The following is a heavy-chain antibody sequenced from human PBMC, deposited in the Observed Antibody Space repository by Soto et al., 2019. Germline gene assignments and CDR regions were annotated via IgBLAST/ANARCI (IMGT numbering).Heavy chain of an antibody. CDR2: IWSDGSNK. Sequence: ESGGGVVQPGKSLRLSCAASGFVFSNYGMHWVRQAPGKGLEWVAVIWSDGSNKYYGDSVKGRFTISRDNSKNTLYLLMNSLGAEDTAVYYCARGSAVGYYYGMDVWGQGTTVTVSS. D-gene: IGHD6-13*01. CDR1: GFVFSNYG. CDR3: ARGSAVGYYYGMDV. V-gene: IGHV3-33*01. J-gene: IGHJ6*02.